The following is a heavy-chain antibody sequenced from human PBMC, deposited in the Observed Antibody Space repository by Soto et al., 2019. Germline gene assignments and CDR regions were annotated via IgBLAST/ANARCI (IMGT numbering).Heavy chain of an antibody. D-gene: IGHD3-16*01. V-gene: IGHV3-7*04. CDR2: IKQDGGEK. CDR1: GFTFTSYW. CDR3: ARGASPTWGTDPRDY. J-gene: IGHJ4*02. Sequence: EVQLVESGGGLVQPGGSLRLSCAASGFTFTSYWMTWVRQAPGKGLEWVANIKQDGGEKYYVGSVKGRFTISRDNAENSLYLQLDSLRAEDAAVYYCARGASPTWGTDPRDYWGQGTLVTVSS.